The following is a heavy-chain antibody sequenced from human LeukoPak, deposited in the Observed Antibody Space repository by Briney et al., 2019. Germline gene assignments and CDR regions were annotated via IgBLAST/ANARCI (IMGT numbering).Heavy chain of an antibody. J-gene: IGHJ5*02. CDR2: IYPGDSDT. CDR3: ARRSVVRAVAGTEDWFDP. V-gene: IGHV5-51*01. CDR1: GYSFTSYW. D-gene: IGHD6-19*01. Sequence: GESLKISCKGSGYSFTSYWIGWVRQMSGKGLEWMGIIYPGDSDTRYSPSFQGQVTISADKSISTAYLQWSSLKASDTAMYYCARRSVVRAVAGTEDWFDPWGQGTLVTVSS.